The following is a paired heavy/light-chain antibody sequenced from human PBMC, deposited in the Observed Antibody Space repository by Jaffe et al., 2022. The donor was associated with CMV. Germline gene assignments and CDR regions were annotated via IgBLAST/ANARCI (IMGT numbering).Light chain of an antibody. CDR1: QSISTW. J-gene: IGKJ1*01. CDR3: QQYKNSFPT. V-gene: IGKV1-5*03. Sequence: DIQMTQSPSTLSASIGDRVTITCRASQSISTWLAWYQQKPGKAPNLLIYKASSLEDGVPSRFSGSGSGTEFTLTISSLQPDDFASYYCQQYKNSFPTFGQGTKVEIK. CDR2: KAS.
Heavy chain of an antibody. Sequence: EVQLVESGGGLVKPGGSLRLSCAASGFTFSTYTMHWVRQAPGKGLEWVASISSGSNHVYYADSVKGRFTISRDNAKNSLYLQMNSLRAEDAAVYYCARAALGGVLARFGYWGQGTLVTVSS. CDR1: GFTFSTYT. V-gene: IGHV3-21*02. CDR2: ISSGSNHV. D-gene: IGHD3-16*02. J-gene: IGHJ4*02. CDR3: ARAALGGVLARFGY.